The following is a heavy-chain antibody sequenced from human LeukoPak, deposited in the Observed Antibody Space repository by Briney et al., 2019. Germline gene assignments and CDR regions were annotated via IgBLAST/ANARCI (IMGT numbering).Heavy chain of an antibody. J-gene: IGHJ3*02. Sequence: PGGSLRLSCAASGFAFSSEAMTWVRQTPGKGLEWVSTIDVSGDSTYYADSVKGRFTISRDISKNTLYLQVNSLRVEDTAVYYCAKDVSNFIGASDTWGQGTMVTVSS. D-gene: IGHD2-8*01. CDR3: AKDVSNFIGASDT. CDR2: IDVSGDST. CDR1: GFAFSSEA. V-gene: IGHV3-23*01.